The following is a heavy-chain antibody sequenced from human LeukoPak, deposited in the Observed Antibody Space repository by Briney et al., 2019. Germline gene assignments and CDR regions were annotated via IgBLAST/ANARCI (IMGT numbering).Heavy chain of an antibody. V-gene: IGHV3-30*04. Sequence: GGSLRLSCAVSGFTFSNYAIHWVRQAPGKGLEWVAVTSYDGSNEYYADSEKGRFTISRDNSKNTLNLQMNSLRADDTAVYYCARDMRGDYGDYSSSDYYYGMDVWGQGTTVTVSS. CDR1: GFTFSNYA. D-gene: IGHD4-17*01. CDR2: TSYDGSNE. J-gene: IGHJ6*02. CDR3: ARDMRGDYGDYSSSDYYYGMDV.